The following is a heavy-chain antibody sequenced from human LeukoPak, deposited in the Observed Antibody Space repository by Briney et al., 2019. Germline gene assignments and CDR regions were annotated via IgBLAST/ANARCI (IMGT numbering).Heavy chain of an antibody. J-gene: IGHJ4*02. CDR1: GFSLSGYW. CDR2: ISPDGSDT. CDR3: ARAAAGSFDY. V-gene: IGHV3-74*01. Sequence: GGSLRLSCAASGFSLSGYWMHWVCQAPGKGLVWVSRISPDGSDTTYADSVKGRFTISRDDSENTLYLQMNSLRDEDAAVYYCARAAAGSFDYWGQGTLVTVSS. D-gene: IGHD6-13*01.